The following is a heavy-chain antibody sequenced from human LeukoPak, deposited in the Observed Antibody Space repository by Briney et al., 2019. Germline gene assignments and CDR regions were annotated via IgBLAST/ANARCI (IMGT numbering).Heavy chain of an antibody. CDR1: GGSISSYY. V-gene: IGHV4-59*01. CDR2: IYYSGST. J-gene: IGHJ6*03. CDR3: ARWYYYYMDV. Sequence: TSETLSLTCTVSGGSISSYYWSWIRQPPGKGLEWIGYIYYSGSTNYNPPLKSRVTISVDTSKNQFSLKLSSVTAADTAVYYCARWYYYYMDVWGKGTTVTVSS.